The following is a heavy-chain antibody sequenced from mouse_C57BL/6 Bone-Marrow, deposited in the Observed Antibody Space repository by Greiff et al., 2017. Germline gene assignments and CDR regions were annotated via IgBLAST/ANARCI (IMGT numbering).Heavy chain of an antibody. CDR2: FTMYSDAT. Sequence: LQESGAELVRPGSSVKLSCKDSYFAFMASAMHWVKQRPGHGLEWIGSFTMYSDATEYSENFKGKATLTAKTSSSTAYMELRSLTSEDSAVYYCARTPYYYGTPWFAYGGQGTLGTVPA. D-gene: IGHD1-1*01. J-gene: IGHJ3*01. V-gene: IGHV1-49*01. CDR1: YFAFMASA. CDR3: ARTPYYYGTPWFAY.